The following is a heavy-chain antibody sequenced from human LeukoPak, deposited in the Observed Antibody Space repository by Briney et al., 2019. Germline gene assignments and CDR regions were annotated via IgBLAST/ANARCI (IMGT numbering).Heavy chain of an antibody. CDR3: ARLGLYGGNAYFDY. J-gene: IGHJ4*02. CDR2: INPILGIA. V-gene: IGHV1-69*04. D-gene: IGHD4-23*01. CDR1: GGTFSSYA. Sequence: PGASVKVSCKASGGTFSSYAISRVRQAPGQGLEWMGRINPILGIANYAQKFQGRVTITADKSTSTAYMELSSLRSEDTAVYYCARLGLYGGNAYFDYWGQGTLVTVSS.